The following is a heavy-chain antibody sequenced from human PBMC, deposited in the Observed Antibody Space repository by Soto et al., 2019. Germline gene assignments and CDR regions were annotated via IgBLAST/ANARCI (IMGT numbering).Heavy chain of an antibody. D-gene: IGHD5-18*01. CDR3: ARTLAIWHSPFFDY. J-gene: IGHJ4*01. CDR2: ISRSSSSI. V-gene: IGHV3-21*06. CDR1: GFTSGVYT. Sequence: KPGGSLRLSCTSSGFTSGVYTMAWVRQAPGKGLEWVSSISRSSSSIFYADSLKGRFTISRDNAKNSLFLQMRSLRAEDTALYFCARTLAIWHSPFFDYWGHGTLVTVSS.